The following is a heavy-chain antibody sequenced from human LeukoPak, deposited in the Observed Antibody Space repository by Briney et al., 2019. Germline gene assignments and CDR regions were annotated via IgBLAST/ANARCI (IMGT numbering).Heavy chain of an antibody. D-gene: IGHD3-10*01. CDR3: AKDPPYYYGSGDPS. Sequence: GGSLRLSCAASGFTFDDYGMSWVRQAPGKGLEWVSAISGSGGSTYYADSVKGRFTISRDNSKNTLYLQMNSLRAEDTAVYYCAKDPPYYYGSGDPSWGQGTLVTVSS. V-gene: IGHV3-23*01. CDR2: ISGSGGST. J-gene: IGHJ4*02. CDR1: GFTFDDYG.